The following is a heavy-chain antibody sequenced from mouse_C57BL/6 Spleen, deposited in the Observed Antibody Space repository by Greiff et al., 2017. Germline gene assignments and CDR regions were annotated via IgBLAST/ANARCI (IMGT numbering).Heavy chain of an antibody. V-gene: IGHV1-26*01. CDR2: INPNNGGT. D-gene: IGHD2-4*01. J-gene: IGHJ4*01. Sequence: VQLQQSGPELVKPGASVKISCKASGYTFTDYYMNWVKQSHGKSLEWIGDINPNNGGTSYNQKFKGKATLTVDKSSSTAYMELRSLTSEDSAVYYCARWEYYDYDAAVYAMDYWGQGTSVTVSS. CDR1: GYTFTDYY. CDR3: ARWEYYDYDAAVYAMDY.